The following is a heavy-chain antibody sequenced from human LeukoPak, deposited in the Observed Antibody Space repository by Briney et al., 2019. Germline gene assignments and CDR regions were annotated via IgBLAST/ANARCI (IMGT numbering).Heavy chain of an antibody. CDR1: GFIFSSYG. Sequence: GGALRLSCATSGFIFSSYGMYWVRQAPRKGREWVAVIWHDGSAEFYADSVKGRFSISRDDSKNTVYLQMNSLRAEDTALYYCAKDNRGGWSGYFDYWGQGVLVTVSS. CDR3: AKDNRGGWSGYFDY. J-gene: IGHJ4*02. D-gene: IGHD6-19*01. V-gene: IGHV3-33*06. CDR2: IWHDGSAE.